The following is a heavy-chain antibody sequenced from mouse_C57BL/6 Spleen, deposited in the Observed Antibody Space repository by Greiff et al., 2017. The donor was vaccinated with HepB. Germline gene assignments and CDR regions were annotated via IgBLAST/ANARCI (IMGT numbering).Heavy chain of an antibody. CDR2: ILPGSGST. D-gene: IGHD1-1*01. J-gene: IGHJ1*03. Sequence: VQLQQSGAELMKPGASVKLSCKATGYTFTGYWIEWVKQRPGHGLEWIGEILPGSGSTNYNEKFKGKATFTADTSSNTAYMQLSSLTTEDSAIYYCASGGLSYYYGSHWYFDVWGTGTTVTVSS. CDR3: ASGGLSYYYGSHWYFDV. V-gene: IGHV1-9*01. CDR1: GYTFTGYW.